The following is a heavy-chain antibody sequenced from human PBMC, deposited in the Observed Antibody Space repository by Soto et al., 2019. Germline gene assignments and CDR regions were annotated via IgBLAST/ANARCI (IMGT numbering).Heavy chain of an antibody. D-gene: IGHD6-13*01. CDR1: GGSISNHY. J-gene: IGHJ4*02. V-gene: IGHV4-59*11. CDR2: IFYSGST. CDR3: ARVESGTFDY. Sequence: PSETLSLTCTVSGGSISNHYWGWIRQPPGKGLYWIGYIFYSGSTNYNPSLKSRITISVDTSKNQFSLKLTSVTAADTALYYCARVESGTFDYWGQGTLVTVSS.